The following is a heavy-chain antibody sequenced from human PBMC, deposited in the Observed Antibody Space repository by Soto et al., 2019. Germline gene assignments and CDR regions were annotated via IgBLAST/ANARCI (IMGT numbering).Heavy chain of an antibody. CDR1: GGSISSGGYY. CDR3: ATGAYSSHEENPFDY. J-gene: IGHJ4*02. D-gene: IGHD6-13*01. CDR2: IYYSGST. V-gene: IGHV4-31*03. Sequence: PSETLSLTCTVSGGSISSGGYYWSWIRQHPGKGLEWIGYIYYSGSTYYNPSLKSRVTISVDTSKNQFSLKLSSVTAADTAVYYCATGAYSSHEENPFDYWGQGTLVTVSS.